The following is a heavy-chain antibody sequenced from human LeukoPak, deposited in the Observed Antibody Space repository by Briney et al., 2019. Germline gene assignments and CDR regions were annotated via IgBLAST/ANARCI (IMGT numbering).Heavy chain of an antibody. V-gene: IGHV1-18*01. Sequence: GASVKVSCKASGYTFTSYGISWVRQAPGQGLEWMGWISAYNGNTNYAQKLQGRVTMTTDTSTSTAYIELRSLRSDDTAVYYCARDTTYYDFWSGYYPGDSDLWGRGTLVTVSS. CDR1: GYTFTSYG. J-gene: IGHJ2*01. CDR2: ISAYNGNT. D-gene: IGHD3-3*01. CDR3: ARDTTYYDFWSGYYPGDSDL.